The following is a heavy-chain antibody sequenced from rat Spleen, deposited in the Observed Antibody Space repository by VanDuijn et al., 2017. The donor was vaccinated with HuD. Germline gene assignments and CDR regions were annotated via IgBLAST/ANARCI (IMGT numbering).Heavy chain of an antibody. J-gene: IGHJ2*01. CDR2: IRNKANGYTT. CDR3: ARGGFFRY. Sequence: EVKLLESGGGLIQPGGSMRLSCAASGFTFTDFYMNWIRQPAGKAPEWLGFIRNKANGYTTEYNPSVKGRFTISRDPAQNTLYLQMDSLRSEDTATYYCARGGFFRYWGQGVMVTVSS. V-gene: IGHV7-7*01. D-gene: IGHD1-6*01. CDR1: GFTFTDFY.